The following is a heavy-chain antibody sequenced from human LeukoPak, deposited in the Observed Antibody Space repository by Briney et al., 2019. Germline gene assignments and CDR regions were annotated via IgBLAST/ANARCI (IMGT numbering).Heavy chain of an antibody. CDR2: ISSDGSRV. V-gene: IGHV3-74*01. CDR3: AKDPYSSGFYWFDP. J-gene: IGHJ5*02. CDR1: GFSFSDAW. D-gene: IGHD6-19*01. Sequence: GGSLRLSCAASGFSFSDAWMHWVRQAPGKGLVWVSRISSDGSRVTYADSVKGRFTISRDNAKNTLYLQMNSLRAEDTALYYCAKDPYSSGFYWFDPWGQGTLVTVSS.